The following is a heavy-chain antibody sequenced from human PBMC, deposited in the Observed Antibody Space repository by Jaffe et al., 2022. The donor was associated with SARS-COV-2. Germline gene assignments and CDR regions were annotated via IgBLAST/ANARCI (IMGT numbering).Heavy chain of an antibody. CDR1: GYTFTGYY. V-gene: IGHV1-2*02. J-gene: IGHJ6*02. CDR2: INPNSGGT. D-gene: IGHD2-2*01. CDR3: ARDLHALASPLPAYYLTGTGMDV. Sequence: QVQLVQSGAEVKKPGASVKVSCKASGYTFTGYYMHWVRQAPGQGLEWMGWINPNSGGTNYAQKFQGRVTMTRDTSISTAYMELSRLRSDDTAVYYCARDLHALASPLPAYYLTGTGMDVWGQGTTVTVSS.